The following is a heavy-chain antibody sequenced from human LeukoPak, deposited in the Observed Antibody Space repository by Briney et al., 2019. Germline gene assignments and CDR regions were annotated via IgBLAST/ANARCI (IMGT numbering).Heavy chain of an antibody. CDR1: DSSITSDFY. CDR2: FYNSGKT. CDR3: ARDSGTTGEVKFDP. Sequence: SETLSLTCTVSDSSITSDFYWGWLRQPPGKGLEWIGSFYNSGKTYYKPSLEGRVTISMDTSKKQFSLKVSSVTAADTAVYYCARDSGTTGEVKFDPWGQGTLVTVSS. D-gene: IGHD3-10*01. J-gene: IGHJ5*02. V-gene: IGHV4-38-2*02.